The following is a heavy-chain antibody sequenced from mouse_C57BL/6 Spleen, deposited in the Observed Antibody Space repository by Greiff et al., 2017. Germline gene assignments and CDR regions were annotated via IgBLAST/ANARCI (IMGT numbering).Heavy chain of an antibody. J-gene: IGHJ4*01. V-gene: IGHV5-12*01. CDR2: ISTGGGST. CDR3: ARRHYYGSNAMDY. D-gene: IGHD1-1*01. Sequence: LQQSGGGLVKPGGSLKLSCAASGFTFSDYYMYWVRQTPEKRLEWVAYISTGGGSTYYPDTVQGRFTISRDNAKNTLYLQMSRLKSEDTAMYYCARRHYYGSNAMDYWGQGTSVTVSS. CDR1: GFTFSDYY.